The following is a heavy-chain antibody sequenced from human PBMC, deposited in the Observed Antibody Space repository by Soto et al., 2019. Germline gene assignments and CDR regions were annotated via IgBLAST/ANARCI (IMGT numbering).Heavy chain of an antibody. V-gene: IGHV5-51*03. J-gene: IGHJ5*02. Sequence: EVQLVQSGAEVKKAGESLKISCKGSGYSFSNNWVGWVRQMPGKGLEWMGIMHPGDSDTRYSPSFQGQVTISADKSSNTADLQWSSRKPSDGAMYYCARHNRYSSTWFEGWFDPWGQGTLVTVSS. CDR1: GYSFSNNW. D-gene: IGHD6-13*01. CDR2: MHPGDSDT. CDR3: ARHNRYSSTWFEGWFDP.